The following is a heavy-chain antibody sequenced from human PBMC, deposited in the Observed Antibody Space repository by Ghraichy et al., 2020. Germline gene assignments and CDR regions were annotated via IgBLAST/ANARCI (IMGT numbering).Heavy chain of an antibody. CDR1: GGSFSGYY. V-gene: IGHV4-34*01. D-gene: IGHD2-21*01. CDR3: ASLGDDWGGRAQPDY. J-gene: IGHJ4*02. Sequence: SETLSLTCAVYGGSFSGYYWSWIRQPPGKGLEWIGEINHSGSTNYNPSLKSRVTISVDTSKNQFSLKLSSVTAADTAVYYCASLGDDWGGRAQPDYWGQGTLVTVSS. CDR2: INHSGST.